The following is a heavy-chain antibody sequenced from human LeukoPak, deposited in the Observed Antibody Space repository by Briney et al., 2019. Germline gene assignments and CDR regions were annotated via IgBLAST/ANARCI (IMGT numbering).Heavy chain of an antibody. CDR2: INHSGST. Sequence: SETLSLTCAVYGGSFSGYYWSWIRQPPGKGLEWIGEINHSGSTNYNPSLKSRVTISVDTSKNQFPLKLSSVTAADTAVYYCAREIIRFSSGWFDYWGQGTLVTVSS. V-gene: IGHV4-34*01. J-gene: IGHJ4*02. CDR3: AREIIRFSSGWFDY. D-gene: IGHD6-19*01. CDR1: GGSFSGYY.